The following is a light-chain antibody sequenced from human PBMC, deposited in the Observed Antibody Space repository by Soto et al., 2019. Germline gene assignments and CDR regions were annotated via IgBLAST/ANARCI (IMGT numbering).Light chain of an antibody. CDR2: GAT. CDR3: QQYVSSPT. Sequence: EIVLTQSPGTLSLSPGERTTLSCRASQSVGSNYLAWYQQKRGQAPRLLIYGATTRAAGIPDRFSGSGSGTDFTLSISRLEVDDFAVYFCQQYVSSPTFGQGTKLEI. J-gene: IGKJ2*01. V-gene: IGKV3-20*01. CDR1: QSVGSNY.